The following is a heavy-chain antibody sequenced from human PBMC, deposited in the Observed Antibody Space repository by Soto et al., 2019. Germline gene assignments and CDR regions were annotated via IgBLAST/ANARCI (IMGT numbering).Heavy chain of an antibody. CDR1: GYTFTSYA. D-gene: IGHD5-12*01. J-gene: IGHJ5*02. V-gene: IGHV1-69*13. CDR3: ARDSRSGSGYDLVWFDP. CDR2: IIPIFGTA. Sequence: ASVKVSCKASGYTFTSYAISGLRQAPGQGLEWMGGIIPIFGTANYAQKFQGRVTITADESTSTAYMELSSLRSEDTAVYYWARDSRSGSGYDLVWFDPWGQGTRVTVS.